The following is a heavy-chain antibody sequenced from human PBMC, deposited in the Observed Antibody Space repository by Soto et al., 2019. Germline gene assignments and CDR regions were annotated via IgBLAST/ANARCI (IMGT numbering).Heavy chain of an antibody. Sequence: QVQLEESGPGLVKPSETLSLTCTVSGGAISGYYWTWIRQPAGKGLEWIGRIYSSGGTKYNPSLNSRVTMSLDTSKNQFSLRLSSVTAADTAVYYCARGQRFSDSFDPWGQGTLVTVSS. CDR1: GGAISGYY. CDR2: IYSSGGT. CDR3: ARGQRFSDSFDP. V-gene: IGHV4-4*07. D-gene: IGHD3-3*01. J-gene: IGHJ5*02.